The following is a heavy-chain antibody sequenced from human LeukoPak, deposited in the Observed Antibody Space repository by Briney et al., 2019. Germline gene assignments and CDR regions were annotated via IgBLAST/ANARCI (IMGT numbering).Heavy chain of an antibody. CDR1: GYIFTSYC. V-gene: IGHV5-51*01. J-gene: IGHJ4*02. Sequence: GESPKIPCKGSGYIFTSYCIVWVRQMPGKGLEWMGIIYPGDSDTRYSPAFQGQVTISADKSISTAYLQWSSLKASDTAMYYCARPYYYGSGSYYFDYWGQGTLVTVSS. CDR3: ARPYYYGSGSYYFDY. D-gene: IGHD3-10*01. CDR2: IYPGDSDT.